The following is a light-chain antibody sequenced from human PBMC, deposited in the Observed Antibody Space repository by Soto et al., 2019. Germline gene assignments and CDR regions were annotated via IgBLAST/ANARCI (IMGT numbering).Light chain of an antibody. CDR1: SSNIGAGYD. CDR3: QSYDSSLNYV. V-gene: IGLV1-40*01. Sequence: QAVVTQPPSVSGAPGQRVTISCTGSSSNIGAGYDVHWYQQLPGTAPKLLIYGNSNRPSGVPDRFSGAKSGTSASLAITGLQAEDEADDYCQSYDSSLNYVFGTGTKLTVL. J-gene: IGLJ1*01. CDR2: GNS.